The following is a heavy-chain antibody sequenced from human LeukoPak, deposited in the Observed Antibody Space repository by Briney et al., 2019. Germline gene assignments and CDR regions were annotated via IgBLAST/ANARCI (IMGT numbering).Heavy chain of an antibody. D-gene: IGHD2/OR15-2a*01. Sequence: GGSLRLSCAASGFTVSSHYMTWVRQAPEKGLEWVSVIYIGGSTYYADSVKGRFTISRHNPQNTLYLQMNSLRAEDTAVYYCAGDVRWRPTFPYWGQGTLVSVSS. CDR2: IYIGGST. CDR1: GFTVSSHY. V-gene: IGHV3-53*01. CDR3: AGDVRWRPTFPY. J-gene: IGHJ4*02.